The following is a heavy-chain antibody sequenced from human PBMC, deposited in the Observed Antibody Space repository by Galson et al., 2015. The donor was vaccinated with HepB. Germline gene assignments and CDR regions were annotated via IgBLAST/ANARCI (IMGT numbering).Heavy chain of an antibody. Sequence: SLRLSCAGSGFPFGNYAMSWFRQAPGKGLEWLGYIKSKPFGGTTQYAASVRGRFTISRDDSASLAYLQMNNLRIEDTPMYYCTLGGAAAYWGQGTLVTVSS. CDR3: TLGGAAAY. CDR2: IKSKPFGGTT. CDR1: GFPFGNYA. V-gene: IGHV3-49*03. D-gene: IGHD2-15*01. J-gene: IGHJ4*02.